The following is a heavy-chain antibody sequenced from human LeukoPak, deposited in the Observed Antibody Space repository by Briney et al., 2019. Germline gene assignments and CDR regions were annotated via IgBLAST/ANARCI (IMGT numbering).Heavy chain of an antibody. Sequence: SETLSLTCAVSGDSFSSHYWTWIRQSPGTGLEWIGYISHIGRTNYNPSLKSRVTISIDTSKNQFSLKLRSVTAADTAVYYCAAVVATINGTDYYYGMDVWGQGTTVTVSS. V-gene: IGHV4-59*11. D-gene: IGHD5-12*01. CDR1: GDSFSSHY. CDR3: AAVVATINGTDYYYGMDV. J-gene: IGHJ6*02. CDR2: ISHIGRT.